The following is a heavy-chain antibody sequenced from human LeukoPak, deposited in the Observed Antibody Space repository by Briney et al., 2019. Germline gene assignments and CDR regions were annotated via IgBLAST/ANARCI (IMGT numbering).Heavy chain of an antibody. CDR3: ARAAHSSSWSPFDY. J-gene: IGHJ4*02. Sequence: PSETLSLTCAVYGGSFSGYYWSCIRQPPGKGLEWIGEINHSGSTNYNPSLKSRVTISVDTSKNQFSLKLSSVTAADTAVYYCARAAHSSSWSPFDYWGQGTLVTVSS. D-gene: IGHD6-13*01. CDR2: INHSGST. CDR1: GGSFSGYY. V-gene: IGHV4-34*01.